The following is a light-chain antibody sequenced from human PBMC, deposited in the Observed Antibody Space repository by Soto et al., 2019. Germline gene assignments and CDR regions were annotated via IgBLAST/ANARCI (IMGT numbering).Light chain of an antibody. CDR2: DAD. CDR1: SSNIGRNY. CDR3: GAWDSSLTTYA. J-gene: IGLJ1*01. Sequence: QSVLTQPPSVSAAPGQKVTISCSGSSSNIGRNYVSWYPHLPGTAPKLLIYDADKRPSRIPDRFSGYKSGASATLGITGLQTGDEADYYCGAWDSSLTTYAFGTGTKLTVL. V-gene: IGLV1-51*01.